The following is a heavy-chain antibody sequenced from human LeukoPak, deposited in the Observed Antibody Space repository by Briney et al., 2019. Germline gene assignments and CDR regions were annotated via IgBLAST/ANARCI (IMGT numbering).Heavy chain of an antibody. D-gene: IGHD3-16*01. CDR1: GYTFTSYG. CDR2: ISAYNGNT. J-gene: IGHJ3*02. Sequence: ASVKVSCKASGYTFTSYGISWVRQAPGQGLEWMGWISAYNGNTNYAQKLQGRVTVTTDTSTSTAYMELRSLRSDDTAVYYCARDERRHYGPDAFDIWGQGTMVTVSS. V-gene: IGHV1-18*01. CDR3: ARDERRHYGPDAFDI.